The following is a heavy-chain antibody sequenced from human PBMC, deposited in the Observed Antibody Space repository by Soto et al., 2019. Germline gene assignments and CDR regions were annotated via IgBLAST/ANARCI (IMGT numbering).Heavy chain of an antibody. CDR3: AAGGGLPRYY. CDR1: GGSISSGGYS. Sequence: QLQLQESGSGLVKPSQTLSLTCAVSGGSISSGGYSWSWIRQPPGKGLEWIGYIYHSGSTYYNPSAKRRVTRSVDRSKHPFSLKLSSVTAADTAVYYCAAGGGLPRYYWGQGTLVTVSS. D-gene: IGHD1-26*01. CDR2: IYHSGST. V-gene: IGHV4-30-2*01. J-gene: IGHJ4*02.